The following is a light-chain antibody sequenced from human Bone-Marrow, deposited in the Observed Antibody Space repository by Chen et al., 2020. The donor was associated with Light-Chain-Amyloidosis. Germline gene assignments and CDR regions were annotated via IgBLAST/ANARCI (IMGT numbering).Light chain of an antibody. V-gene: IGKV3-20*01. CDR3: QQYGSSLMYT. Sequence: IVLTQSPGTLSLYPGERATLSCRASQSVSSRYFAWYQQKPGQAPRLLIYGASSRATGIPDRFSGSGSGTDFTLTISRLEPEDFAVYYCQQYGSSLMYTFGQGTKLEIK. J-gene: IGKJ2*01. CDR1: QSVSSRY. CDR2: GAS.